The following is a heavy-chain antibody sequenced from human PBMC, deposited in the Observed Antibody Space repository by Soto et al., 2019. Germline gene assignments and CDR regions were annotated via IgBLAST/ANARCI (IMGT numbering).Heavy chain of an antibody. CDR2: IYHSGCT. CDR3: ARTEYYYVSSGSWFDP. CDR1: ARSLSSGGYS. J-gene: IGHJ5*02. D-gene: IGHD3-22*01. Sequence: SETLSLTCALSARSLSSGGYSWSWIRQPPVKGLEWIGYIYHSGCTYYNPSLKSRVTISVDRSKNHFSLKLSSVTAADTAVYYCARTEYYYVSSGSWFDPWGQGTLVTVSS. V-gene: IGHV4-30-2*01.